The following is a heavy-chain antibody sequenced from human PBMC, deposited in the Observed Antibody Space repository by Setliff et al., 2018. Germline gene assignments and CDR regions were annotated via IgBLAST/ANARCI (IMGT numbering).Heavy chain of an antibody. J-gene: IGHJ3*02. V-gene: IGHV4-34*01. CDR1: GDSFSDYY. CDR3: ARGRMRGSCSGPSCTYDPFDI. D-gene: IGHD2-2*01. CDR2: INHRGST. Sequence: SETLSLTCAVYGDSFSDYYWSWIRQPPGKGLEWIEEINHRGSTNYSPSLRSRVTMSVDTSKNQFSLILRSVTAADTAVYYCARGRMRGSCSGPSCTYDPFDIWGQGTPVTVSS.